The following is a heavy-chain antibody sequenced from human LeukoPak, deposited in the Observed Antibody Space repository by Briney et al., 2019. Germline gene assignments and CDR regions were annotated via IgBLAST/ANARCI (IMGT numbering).Heavy chain of an antibody. V-gene: IGHV3-23*01. CDR2: ISGSGGST. J-gene: IGHJ4*02. CDR1: GSTFSSYA. Sequence: GGSLRLSCAASGSTFSSYAMSWVRQAPGKGLEWVSAISGSGGSTYYADSVKGRFTISRDNSKNTLYLQMNSLRAEDTAVYYCALIVATMGNFDYWGQGTLVTVSS. D-gene: IGHD5-12*01. CDR3: ALIVATMGNFDY.